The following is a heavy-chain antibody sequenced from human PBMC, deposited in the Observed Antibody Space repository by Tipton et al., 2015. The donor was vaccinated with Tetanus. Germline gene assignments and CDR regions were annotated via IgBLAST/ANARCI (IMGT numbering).Heavy chain of an antibody. Sequence: QSGAEVKKPGASVKVSCKASGYTFTTYGITWVRQAPGQGLEWMGWVSTYNGNTEYAQNFEGRVTMTTDTSTRTGYMELRSLTSDDTAMDFCVRAGSQISATTSLDYWGQGTLVTVSS. J-gene: IGHJ4*02. D-gene: IGHD1-7*01. CDR1: GYTFTTYG. CDR3: VRAGSQISATTSLDY. V-gene: IGHV1-18*01. CDR2: VSTYNGNT.